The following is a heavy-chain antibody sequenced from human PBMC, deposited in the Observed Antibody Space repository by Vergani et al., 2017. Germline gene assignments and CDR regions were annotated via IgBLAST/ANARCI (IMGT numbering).Heavy chain of an antibody. D-gene: IGHD1-20*01. J-gene: IGHJ6*03. CDR2: IYPGDSDT. CDR1: GYSFTSYW. Sequence: EVQLVQSGAEVKKPGESLKISCKGSGYSFTSYWIGWVRQMPGKGLEWMGIIYPGDSDTRYSPSFQGQVTISRDNSKNTLYLQMNSLRAEDTAVYYCASLASYNWNPLLYMDVWGKGTTVTVSS. CDR3: ASLASYNWNPLLYMDV. V-gene: IGHV5-51*01.